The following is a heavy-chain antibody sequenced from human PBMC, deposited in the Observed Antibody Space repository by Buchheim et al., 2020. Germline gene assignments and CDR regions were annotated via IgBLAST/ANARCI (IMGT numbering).Heavy chain of an antibody. CDR1: GFTFSSYG. CDR2: IYHDGSTK. CDR3: ARVDDEGYFDY. Sequence: QVQLVESGGGVVQPGTSLRLSCAASGFTFSSYGMHWVRQAPGKGLEWVGMIYHDGSTKYYADSVKGRFTISRDNSKNTTYLQMDSLRAEDTAVYKCARVDDEGYFDYWGQGTL. D-gene: IGHD3-16*01. J-gene: IGHJ4*02. V-gene: IGHV3-33*01.